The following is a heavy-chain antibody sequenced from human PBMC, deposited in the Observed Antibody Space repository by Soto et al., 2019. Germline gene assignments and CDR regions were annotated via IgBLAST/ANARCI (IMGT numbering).Heavy chain of an antibody. Sequence: TGGSLRLSCAASGFTFSSYGMHWVRQAPGKGLEWVAVISYDGSNKYYADSVKGRFTISRDNSKNTLYLQMNSLRAEDTAVYYCAKDLNYDFWSGYSSRYPGLGSWGQGTLFTVSS. CDR3: AKDLNYDFWSGYSSRYPGLGS. CDR2: ISYDGSNK. V-gene: IGHV3-30*18. J-gene: IGHJ4*02. CDR1: GFTFSSYG. D-gene: IGHD3-3*01.